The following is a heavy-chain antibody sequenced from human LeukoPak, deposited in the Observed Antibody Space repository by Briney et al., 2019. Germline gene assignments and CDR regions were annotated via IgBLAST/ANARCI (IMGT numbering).Heavy chain of an antibody. D-gene: IGHD3-16*01. CDR3: ARGFGYFDY. CDR1: GFTFSSYW. V-gene: IGHV3-23*01. CDR2: MSGSGSSM. J-gene: IGHJ4*02. Sequence: GGSLRLSCAASGFTFSSYWMSWVRQAPGKGLEWVSAMSGSGSSMYYADSVKGRFTISRDKSKNTLYLQMNSLRAEDTALYYCARGFGYFDYWGQGTLVTVSS.